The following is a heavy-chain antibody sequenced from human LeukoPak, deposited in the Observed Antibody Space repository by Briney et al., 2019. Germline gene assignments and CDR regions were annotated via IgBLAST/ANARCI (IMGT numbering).Heavy chain of an antibody. CDR3: ARRPGDSSSSWYFDL. CDR1: GFTVSSNY. J-gene: IGHJ2*01. D-gene: IGHD6-6*01. Sequence: GGSLRLSCAASGFTVSSNYMSWVRQAPGKGLEWVSVIYSGGSTYYADSVKGRFTISRHNSKNTLYLQMNSLRAEDTAVYYCARRPGDSSSSWYFDLWGRGTLVTVSS. V-gene: IGHV3-53*04. CDR2: IYSGGST.